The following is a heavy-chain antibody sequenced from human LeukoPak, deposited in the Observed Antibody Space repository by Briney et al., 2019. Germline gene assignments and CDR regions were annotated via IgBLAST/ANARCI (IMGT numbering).Heavy chain of an antibody. J-gene: IGHJ4*02. D-gene: IGHD7-27*01. Sequence: ASVTVSFKASGFTFTDHYMHWVRPAPGQGREWMGWINGKRGDTNYAQKFQDRVTMTRDTSISTVYMKLSRLTVDDTAVYYCARDHDWGVDYWGQGTLVTVSS. CDR1: GFTFTDHY. V-gene: IGHV1-2*02. CDR3: ARDHDWGVDY. CDR2: INGKRGDT.